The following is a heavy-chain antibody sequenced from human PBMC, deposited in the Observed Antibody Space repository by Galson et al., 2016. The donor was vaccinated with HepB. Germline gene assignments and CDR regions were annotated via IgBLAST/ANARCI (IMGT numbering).Heavy chain of an antibody. J-gene: IGHJ5*02. D-gene: IGHD3-10*01. CDR3: ARTIWFGNNWFDP. V-gene: IGHV6-1*01. CDR2: TYYRSKWYN. CDR1: GDSVSSNSAA. Sequence: CAISGDSVSSNSAAWNRIRQSPSRGLEWLGRTYYRSKWYNDYAVSVKSRITINPDTSKNQFSLQLNSVTPEDTAVYSCARTIWFGNNWFDPWGQGTLVTVSS.